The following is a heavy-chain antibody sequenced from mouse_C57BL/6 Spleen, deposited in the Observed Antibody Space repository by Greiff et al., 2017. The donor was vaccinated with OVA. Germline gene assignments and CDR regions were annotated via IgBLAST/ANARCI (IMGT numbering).Heavy chain of an antibody. V-gene: IGHV5-4*01. D-gene: IGHD1-1*01. CDR1: GFTFSSYA. Sequence: EVHLVESGGGLVKPGGSLKLSCAASGFTFSSYAMSWVRQTPEKRLEWVATISDGGSYTYYPDNVKGRFTISRDNAKNNLYLQMSHLKSEDTAMYYCARSPYYYGSTHYYAMDYWGQGTSVTVSS. CDR3: ARSPYYYGSTHYYAMDY. CDR2: ISDGGSYT. J-gene: IGHJ4*01.